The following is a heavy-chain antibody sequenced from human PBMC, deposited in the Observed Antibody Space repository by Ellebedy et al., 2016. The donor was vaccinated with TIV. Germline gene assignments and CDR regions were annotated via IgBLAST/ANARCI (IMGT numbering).Heavy chain of an antibody. V-gene: IGHV3-66*04. Sequence: GESLKISCAASAFTVGNNYMAWVRQAPGKGLEWVSLIYSGGATHYADSVKGRFTISRDSSKNTLYLQMNSLRAGDTAVYYCMRRWSWGQGTLVTVSS. CDR2: IYSGGAT. D-gene: IGHD2-15*01. J-gene: IGHJ4*02. CDR3: MRRWS. CDR1: AFTVGNNY.